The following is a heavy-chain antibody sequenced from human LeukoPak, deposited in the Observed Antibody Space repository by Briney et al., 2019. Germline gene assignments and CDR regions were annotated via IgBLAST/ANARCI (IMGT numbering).Heavy chain of an antibody. CDR2: MHHSGST. V-gene: IGHV4-38-2*02. D-gene: IGHD6-13*01. J-gene: IGHJ4*02. CDR1: GYSISNNYY. CDR3: TRSTHSIRAAGGFDY. Sequence: SETLSLTCNVSGYSISNNYYWGWIRQPPGKGLEWIGSMHHSGSTFISPSLNSRVTISMQTSKNQFSLKLGSVTAADTAAYYCTRSTHSIRAAGGFDYWGQGTLVTVSS.